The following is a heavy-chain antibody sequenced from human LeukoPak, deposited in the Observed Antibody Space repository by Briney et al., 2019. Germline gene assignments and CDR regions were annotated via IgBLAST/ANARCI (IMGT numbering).Heavy chain of an antibody. CDR2: ISGSGGST. J-gene: IGHJ4*02. CDR1: GFTFSSYA. V-gene: IGHV3-23*01. Sequence: SGGSLRLSCAASGFTFSSYAMSWVRQAPGKGLEWVSAISGSGGSTCYADSVKGRFAISRDNSKNTLYLQMNSLRAEDTTVYYCAKEQIAAAPYFDYWGQGTLVTVSS. CDR3: AKEQIAAAPYFDY. D-gene: IGHD6-13*01.